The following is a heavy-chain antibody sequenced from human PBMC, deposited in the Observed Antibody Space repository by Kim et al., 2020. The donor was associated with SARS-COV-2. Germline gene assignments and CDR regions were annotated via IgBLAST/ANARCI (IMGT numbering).Heavy chain of an antibody. CDR3: ARGELNYYGSGSSRFDP. CDR2: INHSGST. J-gene: IGHJ5*02. CDR1: GGSFSGYY. V-gene: IGHV4-34*01. D-gene: IGHD3-10*01. Sequence: SETLSLTCAVYGGSFSGYYWSWIRQPPGKGLEWIGEINHSGSTNYNPSLKSRVTISVDTSKNQFSLKLSSVTAADTAVYYCARGELNYYGSGSSRFDPWGQGTLVTVSS.